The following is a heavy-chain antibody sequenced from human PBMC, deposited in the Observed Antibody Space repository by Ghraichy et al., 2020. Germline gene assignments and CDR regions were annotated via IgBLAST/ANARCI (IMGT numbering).Heavy chain of an antibody. D-gene: IGHD3-16*01. V-gene: IGHV3-43*01. Sequence: GGSLRLSCAASGFTFDDCTMHWVRQAPGKGLEWVSLVSWDGGSTFYADSVKGRFTISRDNTGNSLYLQMNSLRTDDTALYFCAKGIGVLYYDVMDVWGQGTTVTVSS. CDR2: VSWDGGST. J-gene: IGHJ6*02. CDR1: GFTFDDCT. CDR3: AKGIGVLYYDVMDV.